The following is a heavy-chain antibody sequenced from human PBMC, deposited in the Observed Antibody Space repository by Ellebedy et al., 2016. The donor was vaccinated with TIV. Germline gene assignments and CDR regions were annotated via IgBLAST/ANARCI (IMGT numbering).Heavy chain of an antibody. Sequence: AASVKVSCKASGYTFTGYYMHWVRQAPGQGLEWMGWINPNSGGTNYAQKFQGWVTMTGDTPASTAYMELSSLTSEDTAMYYCARGSAEGRAFDYWGQGTLVTVSS. CDR1: GYTFTGYY. CDR3: ARGSAEGRAFDY. J-gene: IGHJ4*02. CDR2: INPNSGGT. V-gene: IGHV1-2*04. D-gene: IGHD3-10*01.